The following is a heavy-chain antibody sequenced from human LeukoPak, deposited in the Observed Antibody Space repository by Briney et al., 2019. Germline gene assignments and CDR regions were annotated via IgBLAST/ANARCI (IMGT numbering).Heavy chain of an antibody. V-gene: IGHV3-23*01. J-gene: IGHJ6*02. CDR1: GFTFSSYA. CDR2: ISGSGGST. D-gene: IGHD5-12*01. CDR3: AKGQWLRLIAGYGMDV. Sequence: GSLLLSCAASGFTFSSYAMSWVRPAPGKGLGWVSAISGSGGSTYYADSVKGRFTISRDNSKNTLYLQMNSLRAEDTAVYYCAKGQWLRLIAGYGMDVWGQGTTVTVSS.